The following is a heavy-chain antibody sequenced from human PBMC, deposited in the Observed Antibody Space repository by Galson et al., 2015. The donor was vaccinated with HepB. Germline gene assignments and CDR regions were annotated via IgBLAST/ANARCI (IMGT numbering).Heavy chain of an antibody. CDR2: IWYDGSNK. D-gene: IGHD5-12*01. J-gene: IGHJ6*02. Sequence: SLRLSCAASGFTFSSYGMHWVRQAPGKGQEWVAVIWYDGSNKYYADSVKGRFTISRDNSKNTLYLQMNSLRAEDTAVYYCAREIGSGYDYGNRYYYYGMDVWGQGTTVTVSS. CDR3: AREIGSGYDYGNRYYYYGMDV. V-gene: IGHV3-33*01. CDR1: GFTFSSYG.